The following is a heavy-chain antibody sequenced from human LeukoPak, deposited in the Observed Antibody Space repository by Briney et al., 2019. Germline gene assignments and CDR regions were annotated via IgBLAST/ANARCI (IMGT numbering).Heavy chain of an antibody. D-gene: IGHD3-10*01. V-gene: IGHV3-30*03. J-gene: IGHJ5*02. Sequence: GSLTLSCALYALTVSSYDMQWVRQPQVKGLDWVAVIFFVGSNTYYADSVKGRFTISRDDSKTTLYLQMSSLRAEDTAVYYCARPICFGVTQVNGFDPWGQGTLVTVSS. CDR2: IFFVGSNT. CDR3: ARPICFGVTQVNGFDP. CDR1: ALTVSSYD.